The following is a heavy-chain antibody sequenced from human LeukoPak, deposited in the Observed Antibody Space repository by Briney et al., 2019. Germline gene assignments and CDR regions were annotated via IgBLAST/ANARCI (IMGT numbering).Heavy chain of an antibody. CDR3: ARMLRGYSSSWYVDY. CDR2: INPSGGST. Sequence: ASVKVSCKASGYTFTSYYMHWVRQAPGQGLEWMGIINPSGGSTSYAQKFQGRVTMTRDTSTSTVYMELSSLRSEDTAVYYCARMLRGYSSSWYVDYWGQGTLVTVSS. V-gene: IGHV1-46*01. D-gene: IGHD6-13*01. CDR1: GYTFTSYY. J-gene: IGHJ4*02.